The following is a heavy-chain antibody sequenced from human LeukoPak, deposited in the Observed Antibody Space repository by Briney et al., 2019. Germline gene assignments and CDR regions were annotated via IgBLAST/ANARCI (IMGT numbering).Heavy chain of an antibody. D-gene: IGHD1-14*01. CDR3: ARDRHNPGFYYYYYMDV. Sequence: RPSETLSLTCSVSVVSMNGYYWSWLRQSAGNRLEWIGHVDSSGNTNYNPSLKSRVTMSVDTSKNQFSLKLSSVTAADTAVYYCARDRHNPGFYYYYYMDVWGKGTTVTISS. V-gene: IGHV4-4*07. J-gene: IGHJ6*03. CDR2: VDSSGNT. CDR1: VVSMNGYY.